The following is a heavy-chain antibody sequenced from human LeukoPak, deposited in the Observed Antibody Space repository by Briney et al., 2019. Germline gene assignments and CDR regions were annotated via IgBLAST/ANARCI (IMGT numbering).Heavy chain of an antibody. V-gene: IGHV3-11*01. CDR3: ARGTYGDTYYFDY. CDR1: GFTVSSNY. D-gene: IGHD4-17*01. Sequence: PGGSLRLSCAASGFTVSSNYMSWIRQAPGKGLEWVSYISSSGTTIYYADSVKGRFTISRDNAKNSLYLQMNSLRAEDTAVYYCARGTYGDTYYFDYWGQGTLVTVSS. J-gene: IGHJ4*02. CDR2: ISSSGTTI.